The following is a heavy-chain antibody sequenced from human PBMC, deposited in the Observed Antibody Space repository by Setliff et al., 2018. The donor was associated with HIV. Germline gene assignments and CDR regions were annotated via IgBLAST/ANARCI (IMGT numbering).Heavy chain of an antibody. CDR1: GGTFSSYA. J-gene: IGHJ4*02. D-gene: IGHD1-26*01. V-gene: IGHV1-69*13. CDR2: SVPIFGTA. Sequence: GASVKVSCKASGGTFSSYAISWVRQAPGQGLEWMGGSVPIFGTAHYAQKFQGRVTITADESTSTAYMELSSLRSEDTAVYYCARGSSVGWEVIRTDYWGQGTVVTVSS. CDR3: ARGSSVGWEVIRTDY.